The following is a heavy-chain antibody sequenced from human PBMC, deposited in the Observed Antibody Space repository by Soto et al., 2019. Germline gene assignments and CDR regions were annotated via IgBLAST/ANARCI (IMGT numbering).Heavy chain of an antibody. CDR1: GFAFSSYS. J-gene: IGHJ4*02. CDR3: ASGSRFDY. D-gene: IGHD6-25*01. V-gene: IGHV3-48*02. Sequence: EVQLVESGGGLVQPGGSPRLPCAASGFAFSSYSMNCVRQAPGKGLEWFAYISSTSSLIYYADSVKGRFTISRDYAKKSAFLQMSSLRDEDTAIYYCASGSRFDYWGQGTLVTVSS. CDR2: ISSTSSLI.